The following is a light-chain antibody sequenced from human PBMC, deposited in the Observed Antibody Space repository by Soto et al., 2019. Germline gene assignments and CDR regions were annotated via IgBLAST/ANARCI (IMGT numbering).Light chain of an antibody. V-gene: IGKV1-39*01. CDR2: TAS. Sequence: DIQMTQSQSSLSASVGDRVTISCRASERISDYLAWYQQKPGKAPKLLINTASSLRSGVPSRFSGSGSGTDFTLTIDSLQPEDFATYFCQQTNTAPWTFGQGTKVEIK. CDR3: QQTNTAPWT. J-gene: IGKJ1*01. CDR1: ERISDY.